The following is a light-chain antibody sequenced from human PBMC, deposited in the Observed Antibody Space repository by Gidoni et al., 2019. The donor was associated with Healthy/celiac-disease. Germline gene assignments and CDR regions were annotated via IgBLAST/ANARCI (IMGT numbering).Light chain of an antibody. CDR1: SSDVGGYNY. CDR3: SSYTSSSTLVV. J-gene: IGLJ2*01. CDR2: DVS. Sequence: QSALTQPASVSGSPGQSITISCTVTSSDVGGYNYVSWYQQHPGKAPKLMSYDVSNRPSGVSNRFSGSKSGNTASLTISGLQAEDEADYYCSSYTSSSTLVVFGGGTKLTVL. V-gene: IGLV2-14*01.